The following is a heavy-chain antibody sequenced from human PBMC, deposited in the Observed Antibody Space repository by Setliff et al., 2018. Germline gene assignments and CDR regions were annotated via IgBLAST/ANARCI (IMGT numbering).Heavy chain of an antibody. Sequence: SETLSLTCTVSGDSISGTYFWSWIRQPPGKGLEFIGYVYYTGTAKYDPSLKSRVTMSADTSNNQFSLKLTSMSAADTAVYYCARGGTYRYFDYWGPGTLVTVSS. CDR3: ARGGTYRYFDY. J-gene: IGHJ4*02. CDR1: GDSISGTYF. V-gene: IGHV4-59*01. CDR2: VYYTGTA.